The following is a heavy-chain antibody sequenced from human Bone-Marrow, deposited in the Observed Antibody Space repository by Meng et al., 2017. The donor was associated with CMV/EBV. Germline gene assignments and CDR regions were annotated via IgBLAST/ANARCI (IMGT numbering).Heavy chain of an antibody. CDR3: ARDLAYYGGACYFGLVDYDGIDV. J-gene: IGHJ6*02. CDR2: IIPISGTA. CDR1: GGTFSSYA. D-gene: IGHD2-21*01. V-gene: IGHV1-69*05. Sequence: SVKVSCKASGGTFSSYAMSWVRQAPGQGLEWMGGIIPISGTANYAQKLQGRVTITTDESTSTAYMELSSLRSEYTAVYYCARDLAYYGGACYFGLVDYDGIDVWGQGTTVTVSS.